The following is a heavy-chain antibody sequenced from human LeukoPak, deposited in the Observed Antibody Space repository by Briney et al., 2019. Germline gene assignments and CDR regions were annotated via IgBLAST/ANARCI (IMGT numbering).Heavy chain of an antibody. CDR1: GGTFSSYA. D-gene: IGHD3-16*01. V-gene: IGHV1-69*04. J-gene: IGHJ3*02. CDR2: IIPILGIA. CDR3: AREGVGWGAFDI. Sequence: ASVKVSCKASGGTFSSYAISWVRQAPGQGLEWMGRIIPILGIANYAQKFQGRVTITADKSTSTAYMELSSLRFEDTAVHYCAREGVGWGAFDIWGQGTMVTVSS.